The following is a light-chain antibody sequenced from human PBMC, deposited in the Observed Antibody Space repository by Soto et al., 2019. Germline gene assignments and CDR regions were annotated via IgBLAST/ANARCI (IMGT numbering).Light chain of an antibody. V-gene: IGLV2-23*03. CDR3: CSYAGSSTFVV. CDR2: EGS. J-gene: IGLJ2*01. Sequence: QLVLTQPASVSGSPGQSITLSCTGTSSDVGSYNLVSWYQQHPGKAPKLMIYEGSKRPSGVSNRFSGSKSGNTASLTISGLQAEDEADYYCCSYAGSSTFVVFGGGTKVTVL. CDR1: SSDVGSYNL.